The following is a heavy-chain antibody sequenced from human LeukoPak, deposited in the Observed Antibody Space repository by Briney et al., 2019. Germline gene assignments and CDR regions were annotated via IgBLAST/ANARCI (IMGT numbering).Heavy chain of an antibody. V-gene: IGHV1-8*01. D-gene: IGHD4-17*01. CDR1: GYTFTSYD. CDR3: ARGIPLSGDYFYYYYYMDV. J-gene: IGHJ6*03. Sequence: ASVKVSCKASGYTFTSYDINWVRQATGQGLEWMAWMNPSSGNTGYAQKFQGRVTMTRNTSISTAYMELSSLRSEDTAVYYCARGIPLSGDYFYYYYYMDVWGKGTTVTVSS. CDR2: MNPSSGNT.